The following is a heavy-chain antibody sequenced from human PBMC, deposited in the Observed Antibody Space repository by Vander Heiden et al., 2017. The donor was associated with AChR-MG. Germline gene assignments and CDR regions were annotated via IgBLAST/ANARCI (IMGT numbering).Heavy chain of an antibody. Sequence: EVHLVESGGGLVQPGGSLRLSCSASGFTFSSYAMHWVRQAPGKGLEYVSAISSNGGSTYYADSVKGRFTISRDNSKNTLYLQMSSLRAEDTAVYYCVKVGSGYYSGYFDYWGQGTLVTVSS. CDR3: VKVGSGYYSGYFDY. D-gene: IGHD5-12*01. V-gene: IGHV3-64D*06. CDR1: GFTFSSYA. CDR2: ISSNGGST. J-gene: IGHJ4*02.